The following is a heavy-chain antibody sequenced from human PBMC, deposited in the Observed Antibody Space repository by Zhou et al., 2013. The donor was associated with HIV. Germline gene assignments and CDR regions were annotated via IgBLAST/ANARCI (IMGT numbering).Heavy chain of an antibody. CDR2: INPNSGGT. D-gene: IGHD6-13*01. Sequence: QVQLVQSGTEVKKPGASVKVSCQASGFTFTASYMHWVRQAPGQGLEWVGWINPNSGGTNYAQKFQGRVTMTRDTSITTAYMELSSLRSDDTAVYYCARGRGSSSWSNGEHYFDYWGQGALVTVSS. CDR1: GFTFTASY. CDR3: ARGRGSSSWSNGEHYFDY. V-gene: IGHV1-2*02. J-gene: IGHJ4*02.